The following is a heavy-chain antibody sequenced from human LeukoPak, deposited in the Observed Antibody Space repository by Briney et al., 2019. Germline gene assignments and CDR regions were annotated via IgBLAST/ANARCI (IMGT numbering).Heavy chain of an antibody. CDR2: INHSGST. D-gene: IGHD3-10*01. Sequence: SETLSLTCAVYGGSFSGYYWSWIRQPPGKGLEWIGEINHSGSTNYNPSLKSRVTISVDTSKNQFSLKLSSVTAADTAVFYCARGLLRYYGSGPGYWGQGTLDTVSS. J-gene: IGHJ4*02. CDR3: ARGLLRYYGSGPGY. CDR1: GGSFSGYY. V-gene: IGHV4-34*01.